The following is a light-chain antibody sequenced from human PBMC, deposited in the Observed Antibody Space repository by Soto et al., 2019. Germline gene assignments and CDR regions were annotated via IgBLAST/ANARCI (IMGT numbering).Light chain of an antibody. V-gene: IGLV2-14*01. J-gene: IGLJ2*01. CDR2: DVS. CDR3: SSYTSSSPSVV. Sequence: QSALTQPASVSGSPGQSITISCTGTRSDVGGYNYVSWYQQHTGKAPKLMISDVSNRPSGVSNRFSGSKSGNTASLTISGLQAEDEADYYCSSYTSSSPSVVFGGGTKLTVL. CDR1: RSDVGGYNY.